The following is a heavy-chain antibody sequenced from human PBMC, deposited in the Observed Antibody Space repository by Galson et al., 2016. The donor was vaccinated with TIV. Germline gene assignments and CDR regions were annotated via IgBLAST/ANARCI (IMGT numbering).Heavy chain of an antibody. J-gene: IGHJ4*02. D-gene: IGHD2-21*02. CDR1: GASMSENY. CDR2: MYTSVKT. V-gene: IGHV4-4*07. CDR3: ARDRWVTYTDRPYFDY. Sequence: ETLSLTCTVSGASMSENYWSWIRQPAGKGLEWIGRMYTSVKTDYNPSLESRVTLSADTSKNQFSLKLWSVTAADTAVYFCARDRWVTYTDRPYFDYWGQGILVTVSS.